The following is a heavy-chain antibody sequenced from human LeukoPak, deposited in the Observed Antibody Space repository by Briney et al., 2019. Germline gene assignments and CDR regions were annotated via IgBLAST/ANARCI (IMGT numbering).Heavy chain of an antibody. CDR2: IYTSGST. V-gene: IGHV4-4*09. CDR1: GGSISSYY. CDR3: ARALRRRGAPLVDY. D-gene: IGHD1-26*01. Sequence: SETLSLTCTASGGSISSYYWSWIRQPPGKGLEWIGYIYTSGSTNYNPSLKSRVTISVDTSKNQFSLKLSSVTAADTAVYYCARALRRRGAPLVDYWGQGTLVTVSS. J-gene: IGHJ4*02.